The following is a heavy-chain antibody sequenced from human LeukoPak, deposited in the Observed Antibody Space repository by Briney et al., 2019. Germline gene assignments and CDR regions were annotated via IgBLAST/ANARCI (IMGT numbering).Heavy chain of an antibody. D-gene: IGHD1-1*01. J-gene: IGHJ4*02. Sequence: SETLSLTCTVSGDSISGYYWGWIRQPPGKGLEWIGYIYYTGTTNYTPSLKCRVTISVDTSKNQFSLKLLSVPAAHTPVYYCTKVGTGTVDYWGQGTLVTVSS. V-gene: IGHV4-59*12. CDR2: IYYTGTT. CDR3: TKVGTGTVDY. CDR1: GDSISGYY.